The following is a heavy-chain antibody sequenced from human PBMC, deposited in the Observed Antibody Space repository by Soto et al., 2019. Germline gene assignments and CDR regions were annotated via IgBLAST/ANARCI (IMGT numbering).Heavy chain of an antibody. J-gene: IGHJ6*02. D-gene: IGHD3-16*01. CDR1: EFTFSSYG. V-gene: IGHV3-33*01. Sequence: QVQLVESGGGVVQPGRSLRLSCAASEFTFSSYGMHWVRQAPGKGLEWVAVIWYDGSNEYYADSVKGRFTISRDNSKNPLDLEMNRLRAEHTGVYYWARDGAVGYGMDVWGQGTPVTV. CDR2: IWYDGSNE. CDR3: ARDGAVGYGMDV.